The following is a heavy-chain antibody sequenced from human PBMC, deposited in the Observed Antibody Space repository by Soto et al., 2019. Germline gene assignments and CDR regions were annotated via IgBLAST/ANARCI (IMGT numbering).Heavy chain of an antibody. V-gene: IGHV5-51*01. D-gene: IGHD3-3*01. CDR1: GYSFTSYW. J-gene: IGHJ4*02. CDR2: IYPGDSDT. Sequence: GESLKISCKGSGYSFTSYWIGWVRQMPGKGLEWMGIIYPGDSDTRYSPSFQGQVAISADKSISTAYLQWSSLKASDTAMYYCATQGRYDFWSGYYGFVYWGQGTLVTVSS. CDR3: ATQGRYDFWSGYYGFVY.